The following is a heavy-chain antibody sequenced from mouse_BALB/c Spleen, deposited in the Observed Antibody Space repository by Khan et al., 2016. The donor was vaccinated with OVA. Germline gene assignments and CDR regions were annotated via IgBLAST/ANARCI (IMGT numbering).Heavy chain of an antibody. CDR3: ARIKKIVATYFDY. V-gene: IGHV1S81*02. CDR1: GYTFTSYW. Sequence: QVQLQQSGAELVKAGASVKMSCKASGYTFTSYWMHWVKQRLGQGLEWFAETNPTNGRTYYNEKFKSKATLTVDKSSSTAYMLSRGPTVEDSAVYYCARIKKIVATYFDYWGQGTTLTVSS. D-gene: IGHD1-1*01. CDR2: TNPTNGRT. J-gene: IGHJ2*01.